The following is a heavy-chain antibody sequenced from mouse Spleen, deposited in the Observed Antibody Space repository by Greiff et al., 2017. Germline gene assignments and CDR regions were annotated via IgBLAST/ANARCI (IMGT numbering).Heavy chain of an antibody. V-gene: IGHV5-9-3*01. CDR1: GFTFSSYA. D-gene: IGHD2-4*01. Sequence: EVHLVESGGGLVKLGGSLKLSCAASGFTFSSYAMSWVRQTPEKRLEWVATISSGGGNTYYPDSVKGRFTISRDNAKNTLYLQMSSLKSEDTAMYYCTRQEDYDGTPFGYWGQGTTLTVSS. CDR2: ISSGGGNT. J-gene: IGHJ2*01. CDR3: TRQEDYDGTPFGY.